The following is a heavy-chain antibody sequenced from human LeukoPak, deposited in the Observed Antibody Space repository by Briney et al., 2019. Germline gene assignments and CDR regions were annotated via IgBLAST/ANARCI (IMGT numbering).Heavy chain of an antibody. D-gene: IGHD1-26*01. Sequence: PGGSLRLSCAASGCTFSSYWMHWVRRAPGKGPVWVSRITSDGITIYADSVKGRFTISRDNAKNTLYLQMNSLRAEDTAVYYCARERLLLDYWGQGTLVTVSS. J-gene: IGHJ4*02. CDR3: ARERLLLDY. CDR1: GCTFSSYW. CDR2: ITSDGIT. V-gene: IGHV3-74*01.